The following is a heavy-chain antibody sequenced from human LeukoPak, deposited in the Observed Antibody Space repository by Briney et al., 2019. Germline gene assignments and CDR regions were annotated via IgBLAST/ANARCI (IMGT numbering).Heavy chain of an antibody. CDR3: ARHGGGFYI. Sequence: GESLKISCQASGYTFANYWTAWVRHMPGKGLEWMGMIYPGISDTKYRPSFQGQVAISADRSISTVYLQWSSLQASDTAMYYCARHGGGFYIWGQGTMVTVSS. J-gene: IGHJ3*02. CDR2: IYPGISDT. V-gene: IGHV5-51*01. D-gene: IGHD3-16*01. CDR1: GYTFANYW.